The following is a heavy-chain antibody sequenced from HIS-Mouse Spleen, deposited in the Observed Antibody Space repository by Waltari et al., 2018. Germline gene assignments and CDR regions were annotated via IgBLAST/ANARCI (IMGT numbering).Heavy chain of an antibody. J-gene: IGHJ3*02. Sequence: GGSISSSSYYWVWIRQPPGKGLEWIGSIYYSGSTYYNPSLKSRVTISVDTSKNQFSLKLSSVTAADTAVYYCARADIAVAGTGGDAFDIWGQGTMVTVSS. CDR3: ARADIAVAGTGGDAFDI. V-gene: IGHV4-39*07. CDR2: IYYSGST. CDR1: GGSISSSSYY. D-gene: IGHD6-19*01.